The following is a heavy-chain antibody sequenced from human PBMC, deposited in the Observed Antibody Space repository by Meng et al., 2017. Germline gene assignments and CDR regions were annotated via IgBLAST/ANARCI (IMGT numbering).Heavy chain of an antibody. Sequence: QVQLGQCGAEGKKPGASVKVSCKASGYTFTGYYMHWVRQAPGQGLEWMGRINPNSGGTNYAQKFQGRVTMTRDTSISTAYMELSRLRSDDTAVYYCARFGGIVATISAFDYWGQGTLVTVSS. CDR1: GYTFTGYY. V-gene: IGHV1-2*06. CDR2: INPNSGGT. CDR3: ARFGGIVATISAFDY. J-gene: IGHJ4*02. D-gene: IGHD5-12*01.